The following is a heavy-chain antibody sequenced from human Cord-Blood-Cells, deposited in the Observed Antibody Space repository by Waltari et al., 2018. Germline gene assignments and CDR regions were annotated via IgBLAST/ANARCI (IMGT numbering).Heavy chain of an antibody. J-gene: IGHJ3*02. Sequence: QVQLQQWGAGLLKPSETLSLTCAVYGGSFSGYYWSWIRQPPGKGLEWIGEINHSGSTDYTPSLKCRVTLSVDTSKNQFSLKLSSVTAADTAVYYCARPRIVGATRAFDIWGQGTMVTVSS. CDR1: GGSFSGYY. V-gene: IGHV4-34*01. D-gene: IGHD1-26*01. CDR3: ARPRIVGATRAFDI. CDR2: INHSGST.